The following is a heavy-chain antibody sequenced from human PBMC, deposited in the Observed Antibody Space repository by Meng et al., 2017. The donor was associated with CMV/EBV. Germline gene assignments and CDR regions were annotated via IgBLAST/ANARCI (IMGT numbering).Heavy chain of an antibody. J-gene: IGHJ5*02. D-gene: IGHD2-2*02. CDR1: FTGYY. CDR2: INPNSGGT. CDR3: ARFWEDCSSTSCYTDWFDP. Sequence: FTGYYMHWVRQAPGQGLEWMGWINPNSGGTNYAQKFQGRVTMTRDTSISTAYMELSRLRSDDAAVYYCARFWEDCSSTSCYTDWFDPWGQGTLVTVSS. V-gene: IGHV1-2*02.